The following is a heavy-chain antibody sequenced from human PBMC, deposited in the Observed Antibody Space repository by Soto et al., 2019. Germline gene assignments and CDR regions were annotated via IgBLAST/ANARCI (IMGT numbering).Heavy chain of an antibody. CDR1: GGSISSYY. CDR3: TRGLFSGSSYSGSWYYFDS. CDR2: IYYSGST. Sequence: SETLSLTCTVSGGSISSYYWSWIRQPPGKGLEWIGYIYYSGSTNYNPSLKSRVTISVDTSKNQFSLKLSSVTAADTAVYYCTRGLFSGSSYSGSWYYFDSWGQGTMVTVSS. V-gene: IGHV4-59*01. D-gene: IGHD1-26*01. J-gene: IGHJ4*02.